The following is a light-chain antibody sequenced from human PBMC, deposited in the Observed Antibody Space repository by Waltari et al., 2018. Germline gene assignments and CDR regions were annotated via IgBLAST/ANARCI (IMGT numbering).Light chain of an antibody. J-gene: IGLJ1*01. CDR1: NSNVDILHL. CDR3: CSFAGYGIYV. V-gene: IGLV2-23*02. CDR2: EIS. Sequence: QSALTQPASVSGAPGQSSTISCTAVNSNVDILHLVSWYQHQPGRNPRLLIYEISQRPSGIFNRFSGSKSGNPASLTISGLQPEYEADYFCCSFAGYGIYVFGSGTQVSIL.